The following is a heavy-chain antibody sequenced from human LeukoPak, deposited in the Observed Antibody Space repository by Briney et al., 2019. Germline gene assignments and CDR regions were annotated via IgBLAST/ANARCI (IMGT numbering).Heavy chain of an antibody. Sequence: SETLSLTCTVSGGSISSSSYYWGWIRQPPGKGLEWIGSIYYSGSTYYNPSLKSRVTISVDTSKNQFSLKLSSVTAADTAVYYCARGRNWFDPWGQGTLVTVSS. D-gene: IGHD2-15*01. CDR1: GGSISSSSYY. CDR2: IYYSGST. CDR3: ARGRNWFDP. J-gene: IGHJ5*02. V-gene: IGHV4-39*07.